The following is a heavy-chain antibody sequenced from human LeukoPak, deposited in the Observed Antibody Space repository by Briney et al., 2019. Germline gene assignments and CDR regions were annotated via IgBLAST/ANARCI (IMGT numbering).Heavy chain of an antibody. CDR1: GFTFSEYW. CDR2: INSDGRST. Sequence: PGGSPRLSCAASGFTFSEYWMHWVRQAPGKGLVWVSRINSDGRSTNYADSVKGRFTISRDNAKNTLYLQMNSLRAEDTAVYYCARDYDILTGYYLFDYWGQGTLVTVSS. J-gene: IGHJ4*02. D-gene: IGHD3-9*01. CDR3: ARDYDILTGYYLFDY. V-gene: IGHV3-74*01.